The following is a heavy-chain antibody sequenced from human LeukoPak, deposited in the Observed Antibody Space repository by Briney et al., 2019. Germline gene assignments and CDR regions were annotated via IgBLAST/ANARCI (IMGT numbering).Heavy chain of an antibody. CDR1: GFTFSDYY. CDR2: ISSGSSYT. D-gene: IGHD3-3*01. Sequence: NPGGSLRLSCEASGFTFSDYYMSWIRQAPGKGLEWVSYISSGSSYTNYADSVKGRFTISRDNAKNSLYLQMNSLRAEDTAVYYCARRGNPLDFDYWGQGTLVTVPS. CDR3: ARRGNPLDFDY. J-gene: IGHJ4*02. V-gene: IGHV3-11*03.